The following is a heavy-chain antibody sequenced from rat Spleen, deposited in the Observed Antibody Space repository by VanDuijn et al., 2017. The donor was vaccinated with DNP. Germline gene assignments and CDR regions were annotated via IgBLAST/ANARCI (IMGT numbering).Heavy chain of an antibody. Sequence: DVHLQESGPGLVKPSQSLSLTCSVTGYSITSNYWGWIRQFPGNKMEYIGHLSYSGRTDSNPSLKSRISITRDTSKNHFFLHLNSVTTEDTATYYCARWTRYFDYWGQGVMVTVSS. V-gene: IGHV3-1*01. J-gene: IGHJ2*01. D-gene: IGHD1-7*01. CDR3: ARWTRYFDY. CDR1: GYSITSNY. CDR2: LSYSGRT.